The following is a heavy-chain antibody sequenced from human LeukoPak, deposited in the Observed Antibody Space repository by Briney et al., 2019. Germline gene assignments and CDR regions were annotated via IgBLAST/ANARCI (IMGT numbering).Heavy chain of an antibody. CDR2: INYSGST. CDR3: ARGSLYSSGGTHFDY. J-gene: IGHJ4*02. Sequence: PSETLSLTCAVFGGSFSGYYWTWIRRPPGKGLEWIGEINYSGSTNYNPSLKSRVTTSIDTSKNQFSLRLSSVTAADTAMYYCARGSLYSSGGTHFDYWGQGILVNVSS. V-gene: IGHV4-34*01. CDR1: GGSFSGYY. D-gene: IGHD6-19*01.